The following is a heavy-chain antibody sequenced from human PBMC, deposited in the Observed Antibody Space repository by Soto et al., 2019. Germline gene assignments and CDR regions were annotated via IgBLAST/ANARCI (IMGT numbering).Heavy chain of an antibody. J-gene: IGHJ4*01. CDR2: VSSSGGTT. CDR1: GFTFSSYG. V-gene: IGHV3-23*01. Sequence: VRSLRLSCAASGFTFSSYGMSWVRQAPGKGLEWVSAVSSSGGTTNYAGSVKGRFTISRDNSKNTLYLQMNSLRAEDTAVYYCAKVSRGVVVTAAMYWGQGTLVTVSS. CDR3: AKVSRGVVVTAAMY. D-gene: IGHD2-2*01.